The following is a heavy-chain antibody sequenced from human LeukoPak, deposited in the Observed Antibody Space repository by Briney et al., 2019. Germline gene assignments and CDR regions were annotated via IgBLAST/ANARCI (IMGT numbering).Heavy chain of an antibody. Sequence: PSETLSLTCTASDDSISRDFWTWIPQPPGKGLEWIGYIRYSGRTEYNTSLKSRVTISIQTSKNQFSLKLTSVTAADTAIYYCARLPDVRGWPFDYWGQGILVTVSS. CDR3: ARLPDVRGWPFDY. J-gene: IGHJ4*02. D-gene: IGHD6-19*01. V-gene: IGHV4-59*01. CDR2: IRYSGRT. CDR1: DDSISRDF.